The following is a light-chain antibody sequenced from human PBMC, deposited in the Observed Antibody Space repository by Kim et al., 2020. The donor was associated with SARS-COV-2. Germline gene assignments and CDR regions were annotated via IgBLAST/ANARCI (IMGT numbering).Light chain of an antibody. Sequence: SSELTQDPAVSVALGQTVRITCQGDSLRSDYASWYQQKPGQAPVLVIYGKNNRPSGIPDRFSGSSSGNTASLTITGAQAEDEADYYCNSRDSSGNHAVFG. V-gene: IGLV3-19*01. CDR3: NSRDSSGNHAV. J-gene: IGLJ7*01. CDR2: GKN. CDR1: SLRSDY.